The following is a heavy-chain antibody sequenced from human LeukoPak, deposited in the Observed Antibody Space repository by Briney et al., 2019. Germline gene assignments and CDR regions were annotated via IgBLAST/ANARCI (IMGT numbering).Heavy chain of an antibody. Sequence: GGSLRLSCAASGFTFSSYSMNWVRQAPGKGLEWVSVIYSGDNTYYADSVKGRFTISRDNSKNTLYLQMNSLRAEDTAVYYCARKQTAMAPFDCWGQGTLVTVSS. CDR1: GFTFSSYS. CDR2: IYSGDNT. D-gene: IGHD5-18*01. V-gene: IGHV3-53*01. CDR3: ARKQTAMAPFDC. J-gene: IGHJ4*02.